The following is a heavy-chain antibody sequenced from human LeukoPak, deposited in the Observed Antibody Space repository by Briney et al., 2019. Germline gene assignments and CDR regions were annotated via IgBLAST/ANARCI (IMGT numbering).Heavy chain of an antibody. Sequence: PGGSLILSCAVSGFTFSSYWMHWVRQAPGKGLVWVSRINSDGSSTSYADSVKGRFTISRDNAKNTLYLQMNSLRAEDTAVYYCASDAKYQLLGGYFDYWGQGTLVTVSS. J-gene: IGHJ4*02. D-gene: IGHD2-2*01. CDR2: INSDGSST. CDR3: ASDAKYQLLGGYFDY. CDR1: GFTFSSYW. V-gene: IGHV3-74*01.